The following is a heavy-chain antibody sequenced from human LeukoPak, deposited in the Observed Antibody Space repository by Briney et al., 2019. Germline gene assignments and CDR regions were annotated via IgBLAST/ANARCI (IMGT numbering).Heavy chain of an antibody. CDR1: GYTFTTLG. CDR2: INTYNHNT. Sequence: ASVKVSCKASGYTFTTLGITWVRQAPGQGLEWMGWINTYNHNTYYAQKFQDRLTVTADTSTSTVYMDLSSLRSDDTAMYYCAREYCLGGKCWDPDYWGQGTLVTVSS. D-gene: IGHD2-15*01. CDR3: AREYCLGGKCWDPDY. J-gene: IGHJ4*02. V-gene: IGHV1-18*01.